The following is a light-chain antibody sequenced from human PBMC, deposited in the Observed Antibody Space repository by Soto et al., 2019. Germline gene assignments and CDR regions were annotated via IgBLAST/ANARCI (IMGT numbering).Light chain of an antibody. CDR2: DAS. V-gene: IGKV3-15*01. CDR3: QQRNIWPPVT. CDR1: QTIYNN. J-gene: IGKJ5*01. Sequence: EIVMTQSPANLSVSSGDRATLSCRASQTIYNNVAWYQQRPGQAPRLLIYDASTRATSVPARFSGSGYGTDFTLTISSLEPEDSAVYYCQQRNIWPPVTFGQGTRPE.